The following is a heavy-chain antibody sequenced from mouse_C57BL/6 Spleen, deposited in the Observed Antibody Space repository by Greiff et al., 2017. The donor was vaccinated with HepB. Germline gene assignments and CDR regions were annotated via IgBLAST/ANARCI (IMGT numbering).Heavy chain of an antibody. CDR1: GYSFTGYY. J-gene: IGHJ3*01. CDR3: ARTLYDYGSSYGFAY. V-gene: IGHV1-42*01. D-gene: IGHD1-1*01. Sequence: VQLQQSGPELVKPGASVKISCKASGYSFTGYYMNWVKQSPEKSLEWIGEINPSTGGTTYNQKFKAKATLTVDKSSSTAYMQLKSLTSEDSAVYYCARTLYDYGSSYGFAYWGQGTLVTVSA. CDR2: INPSTGGT.